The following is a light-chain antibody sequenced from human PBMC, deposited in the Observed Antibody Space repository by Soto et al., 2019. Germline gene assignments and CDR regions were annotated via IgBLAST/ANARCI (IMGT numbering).Light chain of an antibody. Sequence: DIQMTQSPSTLSASVGDRVTITCRASQSISDWLAWYQQKPGKAPKLLIYKASSLEGGVPARFSGSGSGTEFTLTISSLQPDDFATYYCQQYNGERVFGQGTKVDI. CDR2: KAS. J-gene: IGKJ1*01. CDR3: QQYNGERV. V-gene: IGKV1-5*03. CDR1: QSISDW.